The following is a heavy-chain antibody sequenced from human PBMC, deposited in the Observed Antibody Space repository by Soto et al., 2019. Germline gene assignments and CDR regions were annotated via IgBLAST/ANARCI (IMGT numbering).Heavy chain of an antibody. CDR2: IWYDGSNK. Sequence: QVQLVESGGGVVQPGRSLRLSCAASGFTFSSYGMHWVRQAPGKGLEWVAVIWYDGSNKYYADSVKGRFTISRDNSKNTLYLQMNSLRAEDTAVYYCARDRLLCFGESNYYYYYGMDVWGQGTTVTVSS. D-gene: IGHD3-10*01. CDR3: ARDRLLCFGESNYYYYYGMDV. CDR1: GFTFSSYG. J-gene: IGHJ6*02. V-gene: IGHV3-33*01.